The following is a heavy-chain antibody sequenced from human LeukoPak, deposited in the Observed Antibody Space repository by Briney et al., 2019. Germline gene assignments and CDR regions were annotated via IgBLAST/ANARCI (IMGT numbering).Heavy chain of an antibody. Sequence: PSETLSLTRTVSGGSISSGGYYWSWIRQHPGKGLEWIGYIHYSGSTYYNPSLKSRVTISVDTSKNQFSLKLSSVTAADTAVYYCAGEIAAAVPGYFDYWGQGTLVTVSS. D-gene: IGHD6-13*01. V-gene: IGHV4-31*03. CDR3: AGEIAAAVPGYFDY. J-gene: IGHJ4*02. CDR1: GGSISSGGYY. CDR2: IHYSGST.